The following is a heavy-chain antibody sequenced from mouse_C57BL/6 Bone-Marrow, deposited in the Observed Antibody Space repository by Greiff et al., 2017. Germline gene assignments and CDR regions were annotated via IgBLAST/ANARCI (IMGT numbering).Heavy chain of an antibody. CDR3: ADSNSGCAMDY. V-gene: IGHV1-19*01. J-gene: IGHJ4*01. Sequence: EVKLMESGPVLVKPGASVKMSCKASGYTFTDYYMNWVKQSHGKSLEWIGVINPYNGGTSYNQKFKGKATLTVDKSSSTAYMELNSLTSEDSAVYCCADSNSGCAMDYWGQGTSVTVSS. D-gene: IGHD3-3*01. CDR2: INPYNGGT. CDR1: GYTFTDYY.